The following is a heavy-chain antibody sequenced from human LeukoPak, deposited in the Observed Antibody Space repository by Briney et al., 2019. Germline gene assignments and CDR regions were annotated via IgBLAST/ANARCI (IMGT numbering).Heavy chain of an antibody. V-gene: IGHV3-49*03. Sequence: GGSLRLSCTASGFTFGDYAMSWFRQAPGKGLEWVGFIRSKAYGGTTEYAASVKGRFTISRDDSKSIAYLQMNSLKTEDTAVYYCTPSSSSWFRGPFDYWGQGTLDTVSS. CDR2: IRSKAYGGTT. D-gene: IGHD6-13*01. CDR1: GFTFGDYA. CDR3: TPSSSSWFRGPFDY. J-gene: IGHJ4*02.